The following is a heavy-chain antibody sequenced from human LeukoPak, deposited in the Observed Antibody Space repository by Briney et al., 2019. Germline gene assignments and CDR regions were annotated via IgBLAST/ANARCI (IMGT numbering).Heavy chain of an antibody. CDR1: GFTFSSYA. CDR2: MSHDGSDE. J-gene: IGHJ4*02. Sequence: GGSLRLSCAASGFTFSSYAIHWVRQAPGKGLEWEAVMSHDGSDEYYADSVKGRFSISRDNSKSTLSLQLNSLRPEDTAVYYCARDRGSSSMSMSLIDYWGQGTLVTVSS. CDR3: ARDRGSSSMSMSLIDY. D-gene: IGHD6-6*01. V-gene: IGHV3-30*04.